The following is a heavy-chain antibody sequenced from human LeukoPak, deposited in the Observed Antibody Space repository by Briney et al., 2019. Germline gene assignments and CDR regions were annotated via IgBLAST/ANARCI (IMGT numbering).Heavy chain of an antibody. CDR1: GFTFSTYA. CDR3: AKSNREQLVRSYGLDV. V-gene: IGHV3-23*01. Sequence: GGSLRLSCAASGFTFSTYAASWVRQAPGKGLEWVSDISGSGGSTYYADSVKGRFTISRDNSKDTVYLQMNSLRVDDTAVYYCAKSNREQLVRSYGLDVWGQGTTVTVSS. J-gene: IGHJ6*02. D-gene: IGHD6-13*01. CDR2: ISGSGGST.